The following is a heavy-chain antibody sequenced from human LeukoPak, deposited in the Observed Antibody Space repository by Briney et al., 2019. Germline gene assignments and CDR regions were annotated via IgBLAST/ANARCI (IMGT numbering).Heavy chain of an antibody. J-gene: IGHJ1*01. CDR2: INPNSGGT. CDR3: ARGYYDSSDFEYFQH. D-gene: IGHD3-22*01. V-gene: IGHV1-2*02. Sequence: ASVKVSCKASGYTFTGYYMHWVRQAPGQGLEWMGWINPNSGGTNYAQKFQGRVTMTRDTSISTAYMELSRLRSDDTAVYYCARGYYDSSDFEYFQHWGQGTLVTVSS. CDR1: GYTFTGYY.